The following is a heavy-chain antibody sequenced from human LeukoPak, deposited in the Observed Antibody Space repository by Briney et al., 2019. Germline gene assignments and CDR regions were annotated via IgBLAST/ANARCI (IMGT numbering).Heavy chain of an antibody. J-gene: IGHJ4*02. Sequence: ASVKVSCKASGGTFSSYAISWVRQAPGQGLEWMGRIIPIFGTANYAQKFQGRVTITTDESTSTAYMELSSLRSEDTAVYYCASDRFGELLLSVWYSDYWGQGTLVTVSS. CDR1: GGTFSSYA. CDR2: IIPIFGTA. D-gene: IGHD3-10*01. CDR3: ASDRFGELLLSVWYSDY. V-gene: IGHV1-69*05.